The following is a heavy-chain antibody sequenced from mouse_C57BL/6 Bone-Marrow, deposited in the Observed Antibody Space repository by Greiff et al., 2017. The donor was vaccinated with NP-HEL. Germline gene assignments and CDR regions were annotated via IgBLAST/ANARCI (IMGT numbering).Heavy chain of an antibody. V-gene: IGHV14-4*01. D-gene: IGHD4-1*01. CDR2: IDPENGDT. CDR1: GFNIKDDY. J-gene: IGHJ2*01. Sequence: EVQRVESGAELVRPGASVKLSCTASGFNIKDDYMHWVKQRPEQGLEWIGWIDPENGDTEYASKFQGKATITADTSSNTAYLQLSSLTSEDTAVDYCTTPGLTGTDYWGQGTTLTVSS. CDR3: TTPGLTGTDY.